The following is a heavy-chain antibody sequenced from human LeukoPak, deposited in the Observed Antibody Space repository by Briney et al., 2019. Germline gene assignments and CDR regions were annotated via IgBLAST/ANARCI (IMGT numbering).Heavy chain of an antibody. CDR1: GFTFSNYA. J-gene: IGHJ4*02. Sequence: GGSLRLSCAASGFTFSNYAMSWVRQAPGKGLEWVAFIRYDGSNKYYADSVKGRFTISRDNSKNTLYLQMNSLRAEDTAVYYCAKDPGYYGSGSYYPTQSGEGYWGQGTLVTVSS. V-gene: IGHV3-30*02. D-gene: IGHD3-10*01. CDR3: AKDPGYYGSGSYYPTQSGEGY. CDR2: IRYDGSNK.